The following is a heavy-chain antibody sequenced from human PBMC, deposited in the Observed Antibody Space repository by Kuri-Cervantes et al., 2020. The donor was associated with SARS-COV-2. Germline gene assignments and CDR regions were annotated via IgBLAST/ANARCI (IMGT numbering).Heavy chain of an antibody. V-gene: IGHV1-2*06. CDR2: INPNSGGT. Sequence: ASVKVSCKASGYTFTGYYMHWVRQAPGQGLEWMGRINPNSGGTNYAQKFQGRVTMTRDTSISTAYMELSRLRSDDTAVYYCARDPREYYYDSSGTIRTEESYFDYWGQGTLVTVSS. CDR3: ARDPREYYYDSSGTIRTEESYFDY. J-gene: IGHJ4*02. D-gene: IGHD3-22*01. CDR1: GYTFTGYY.